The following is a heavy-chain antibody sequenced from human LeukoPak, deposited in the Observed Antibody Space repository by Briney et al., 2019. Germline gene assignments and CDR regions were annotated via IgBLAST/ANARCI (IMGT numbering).Heavy chain of an antibody. CDR1: GFTFSSYG. CDR3: ARDGLHYDSSGPRAFDI. J-gene: IGHJ3*02. Sequence: GGSLRLSCAASGFTFSSYGMHWVRQAPGKGLEWVAVIWYDGSNKYYADSVKGRFTISRDNSKNTLYLQMNSLRAEDTAVYYCARDGLHYDSSGPRAFDIWGQGTMVTVSS. CDR2: IWYDGSNK. D-gene: IGHD3-22*01. V-gene: IGHV3-33*08.